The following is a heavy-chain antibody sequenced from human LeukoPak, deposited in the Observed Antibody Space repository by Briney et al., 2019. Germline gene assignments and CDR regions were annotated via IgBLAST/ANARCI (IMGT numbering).Heavy chain of an antibody. Sequence: PAGSLRFSCAASGFTFSNYTMGWVRQAPGRGLEWVSTTGDSGGSTFYADYVKGRFNISRDNSKNTLYVQMNSLRAEDTAVYYCAKDYSRSDDSGTEKDLPFDYWGQGTLVTVSS. CDR1: GFTFSNYT. CDR3: AKDYSRSDDSGTEKDLPFDY. D-gene: IGHD3-10*01. CDR2: TGDSGGST. J-gene: IGHJ4*02. V-gene: IGHV3-23*01.